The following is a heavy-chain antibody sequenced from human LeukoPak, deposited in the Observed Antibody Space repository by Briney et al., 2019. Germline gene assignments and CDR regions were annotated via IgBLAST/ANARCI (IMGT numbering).Heavy chain of an antibody. CDR2: INHSGST. J-gene: IGHJ5*02. Sequence: SETLSLTCAVYGGSFSGYYWSWIRQPPGKGLEWIGEINHSGSTNYNPSLKSRVTISVDTSKNQFSLKLTSVTAADTAVYYCVRHYGPWGQGTLVTVSS. CDR3: VRHYGP. CDR1: GGSFSGYY. D-gene: IGHD3-16*01. V-gene: IGHV4-34*01.